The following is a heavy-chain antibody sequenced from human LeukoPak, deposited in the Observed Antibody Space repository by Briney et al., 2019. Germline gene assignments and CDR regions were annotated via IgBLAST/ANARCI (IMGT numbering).Heavy chain of an antibody. D-gene: IGHD1-14*01. CDR1: GYSISSGYY. Sequence: SETLSLTCTVSGYSISSGYYWGWIRQPPGKGLEWIGNIYHSGSIYYNSSLKSRVTISVDTSKNQFSLKLSSVTAADTAVYYCARVPRINPAIDYWGQGTLVTVSS. CDR2: IYHSGSI. CDR3: ARVPRINPAIDY. V-gene: IGHV4-38-2*02. J-gene: IGHJ4*02.